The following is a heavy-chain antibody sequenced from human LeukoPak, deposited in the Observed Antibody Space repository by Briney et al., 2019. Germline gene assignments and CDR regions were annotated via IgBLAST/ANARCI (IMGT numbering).Heavy chain of an antibody. Sequence: GGSLRLSCAASGFTFSSYWMHWVRQAPGKGLVWVSRINTDGSSTSYADSVKGRFTISRDNAKNTLYLQMNSLRAEDTAVYYCARDRYSPPAYYYYMDVWGKGTTVTVSS. J-gene: IGHJ6*03. V-gene: IGHV3-74*01. CDR3: ARDRYSPPAYYYYMDV. D-gene: IGHD1-1*01. CDR2: INTDGSST. CDR1: GFTFSSYW.